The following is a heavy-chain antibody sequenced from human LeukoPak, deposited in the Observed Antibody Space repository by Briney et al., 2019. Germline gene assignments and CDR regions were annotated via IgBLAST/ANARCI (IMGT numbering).Heavy chain of an antibody. D-gene: IGHD3-10*01. CDR3: TTDTFGARDS. Sequence: GGSLRLSCAASGYTFSRYWMHWVRQGPGKGLVWVSRINEDGSSTSYAESVRGRFTISRDNAKNTLYLQMNSLRAEDAAVYYCTTDTFGARDSWGQGTLVTASS. CDR2: INEDGSST. V-gene: IGHV3-74*01. J-gene: IGHJ4*02. CDR1: GYTFSRYW.